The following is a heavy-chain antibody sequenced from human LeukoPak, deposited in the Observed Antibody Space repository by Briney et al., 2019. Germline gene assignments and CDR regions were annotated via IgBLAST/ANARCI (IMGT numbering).Heavy chain of an antibody. D-gene: IGHD2-2*01. CDR2: LARTGEYE. CDR1: RSTYTHYS. CDR3: MKDRPCGTFMPMHA. V-gene: IGHV3-23*01. J-gene: IGHJ6*02. Sequence: GGSLRLSCSASRSTYTHYSMSCVRQVPGKGLEWVSGLARTGEYEYYADSAKGRLTISRDNSKGMVFLQMNSLRAEDTCIYYWMKDRPCGTFMPMHAWVQETTV.